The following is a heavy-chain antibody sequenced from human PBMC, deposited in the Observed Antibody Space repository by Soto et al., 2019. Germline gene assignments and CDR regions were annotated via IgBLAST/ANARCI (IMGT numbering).Heavy chain of an antibody. Sequence: QVQLVQSGAEVREPGASVKVSCKACGYSFTSLDINWVRQTAGQGLEWMGWMQPSTGRTGYAQKLQGRVTMTRDTSINTAYMELTTLTTDDTAFYYCARGVSAGIDYWGQGTLVTVSS. CDR2: MQPSTGRT. CDR3: ARGVSAGIDY. J-gene: IGHJ4*02. D-gene: IGHD6-19*01. CDR1: GYSFTSLD. V-gene: IGHV1-8*01.